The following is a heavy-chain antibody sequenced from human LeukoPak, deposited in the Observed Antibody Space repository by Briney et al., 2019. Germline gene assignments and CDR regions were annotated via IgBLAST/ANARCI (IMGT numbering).Heavy chain of an antibody. J-gene: IGHJ4*02. V-gene: IGHV3-23*01. CDR2: MSSSGGT. CDR1: GLTFRSSA. Sequence: GGSLRLSCAASGLTFRSSAMSWVRQAPGKGLEWVSTMSSSGGTYYADSVKGRFTISRDNSKNTLYLQMNSLRAEDTAIYYCAKDSGFSATYVDFWGQGTLVTVSS. D-gene: IGHD5-12*01. CDR3: AKDSGFSATYVDF.